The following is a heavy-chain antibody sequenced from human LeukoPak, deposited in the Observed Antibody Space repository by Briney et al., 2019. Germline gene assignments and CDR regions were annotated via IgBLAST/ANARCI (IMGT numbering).Heavy chain of an antibody. D-gene: IGHD3-10*01. V-gene: IGHV4-61*08. J-gene: IGHJ4*02. CDR2: IYYSGST. CDR3: AFSYGSGSYPIDY. Sequence: SSQTLSLTCTVSGGSISSGGYYCSWIRQPPGKGLEWIGYIYYSGSTNCNPSLKSRVTISVDTSKNQFSLKLSSVTAADTAVYYCAFSYGSGSYPIDYWGQGTLVTVSS. CDR1: GGSISSGGYY.